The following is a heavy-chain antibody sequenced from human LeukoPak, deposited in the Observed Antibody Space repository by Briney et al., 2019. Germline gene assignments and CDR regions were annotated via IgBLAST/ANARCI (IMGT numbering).Heavy chain of an antibody. Sequence: GGSLRLSWVASGFTFRSYVMNWVRPARGKGREWVALIPYVGSDKYHADSVKGRFTISRDNSKNPLYLQMNSLRAEDTAVYYCAKDGHDILTGYLDYWGQGTLVTVSS. CDR1: GFTFRSYV. J-gene: IGHJ4*02. CDR3: AKDGHDILTGYLDY. CDR2: IPYVGSDK. V-gene: IGHV3-30*01. D-gene: IGHD3-9*01.